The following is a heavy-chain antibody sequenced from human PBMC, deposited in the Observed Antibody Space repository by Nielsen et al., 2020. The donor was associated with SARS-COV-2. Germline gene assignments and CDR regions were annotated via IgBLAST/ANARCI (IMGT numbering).Heavy chain of an antibody. V-gene: IGHV1-3*01. CDR3: ARMGLGADYDFWSGYYDGMDV. J-gene: IGHJ6*02. CDR2: INAGNGNT. Sequence: WVRQAPGQRLEWLGWINAGNGNTKYSQKFQDRDAMTRNTSISTAYMELSSLRSEDTAVYYCARMGLGADYDFWSGYYDGMDVWGQGTTVTVSS. D-gene: IGHD3-3*01.